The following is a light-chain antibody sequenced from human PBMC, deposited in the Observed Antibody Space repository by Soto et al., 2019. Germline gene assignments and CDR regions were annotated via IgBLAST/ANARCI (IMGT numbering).Light chain of an antibody. CDR2: GVS. J-gene: IGKJ1*01. Sequence: DTVMTQSPATLSVSPGETATLSCRASESVGSHLAWYQQKPGQAPRLLIYGVSTRATGIPVRFRGSGSETEVTLTISSLQSDDFAVYYCQQYDNWPPWTFGQGTKVEI. CDR3: QQYDNWPPWT. CDR1: ESVGSH. V-gene: IGKV3-15*01.